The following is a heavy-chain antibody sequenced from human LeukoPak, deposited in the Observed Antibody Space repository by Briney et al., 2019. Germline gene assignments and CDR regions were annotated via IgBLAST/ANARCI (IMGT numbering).Heavy chain of an antibody. CDR2: ISSSSSYI. V-gene: IGHV3-21*01. Sequence: GSLILSCAASGFTFISYSMNWVRQAPGKGLEWVSSISSSSSYIYYADSVKGRFTISRDNAKNSLYLQMNSLRAEDTAVYYCAREKTRTDAFDIWGQGTMVTVSS. D-gene: IGHD1-1*01. CDR3: AREKTRTDAFDI. J-gene: IGHJ3*02. CDR1: GFTFISYS.